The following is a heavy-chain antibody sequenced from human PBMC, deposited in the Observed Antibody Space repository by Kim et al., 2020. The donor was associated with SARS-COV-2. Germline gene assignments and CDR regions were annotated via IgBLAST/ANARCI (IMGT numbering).Heavy chain of an antibody. J-gene: IGHJ4*02. D-gene: IGHD3-22*01. CDR2: FYFVGTT. CDR1: GGSISSSSYY. Sequence: SETLSLTCTVSGGSISSSSYYWGWIRQPPGKGLEWIGGFYFVGTTYTNRSLKSRVTISVDTSKNQFPLKLSSVTAADTAVYYCARDLGGDSSGPYYFDYWGQGTLVTVSS. CDR3: ARDLGGDSSGPYYFDY. V-gene: IGHV4-39*06.